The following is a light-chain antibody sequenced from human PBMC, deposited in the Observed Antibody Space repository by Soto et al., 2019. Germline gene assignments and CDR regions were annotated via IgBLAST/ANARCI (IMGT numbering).Light chain of an antibody. CDR3: QQLNSYPPT. CDR1: QGISSY. CDR2: AAS. V-gene: IGKV1-9*01. J-gene: IGKJ3*01. Sequence: IQLTQSPSSLSASVGDRVTITCRASQGISSYLAWYQQKPGKAPNLLIYAASTLQSGVPSRFSGSGSGTDFTLTISSLQPEDFATYYCQQLNSYPPTFGPGTNVDIK.